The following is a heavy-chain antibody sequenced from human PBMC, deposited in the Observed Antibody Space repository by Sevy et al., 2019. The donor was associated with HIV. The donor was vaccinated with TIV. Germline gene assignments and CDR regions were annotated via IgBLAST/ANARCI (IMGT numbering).Heavy chain of an antibody. V-gene: IGHV6-1*01. Sequence: SQTLSLTCAISGDSVSSNSAVWNWIRQSPSRGLEWLGRTYYRSKWYNDSTVSVRSRITINPDTSKNQFSLQLNAVTPEDTAMYYCARKDDSVGSFDIWGQGTMVTVPS. J-gene: IGHJ3*02. D-gene: IGHD3-16*01. CDR2: TYYRSKWYN. CDR3: ARKDDSVGSFDI. CDR1: GDSVSSNSAV.